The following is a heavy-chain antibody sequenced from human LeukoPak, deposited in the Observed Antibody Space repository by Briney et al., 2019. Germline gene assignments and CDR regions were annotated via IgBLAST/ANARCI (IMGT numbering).Heavy chain of an antibody. J-gene: IGHJ4*02. Sequence: PSETLSLTCTVSGGSISNYYWSWIRQPPGKGLEWIGYIYYSGSTNYNPSLKSRVTISVDTSKNRFSLKLSSVTAADTAVYYCARGVVIAPQTFDYWGQGTLVTVSS. CDR3: ARGVVIAPQTFDY. V-gene: IGHV4-59*01. CDR2: IYYSGST. D-gene: IGHD2-21*01. CDR1: GGSISNYY.